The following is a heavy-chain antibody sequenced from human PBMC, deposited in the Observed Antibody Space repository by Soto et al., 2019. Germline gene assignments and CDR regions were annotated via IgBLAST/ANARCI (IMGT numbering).Heavy chain of an antibody. CDR2: IWYDGSNK. D-gene: IGHD4-17*01. CDR3: ARDLYGDYGYYMDV. Sequence: GGSLRLSCAASGFTFSSYGMHWVRQAPGKGLEWVAVIWYDGSNKYYADSVKGRFTISRDNSKDTLYLQMNSLRAEDTAVYYCARDLYGDYGYYMDVWGKGTTVTVSS. J-gene: IGHJ6*03. CDR1: GFTFSSYG. V-gene: IGHV3-33*01.